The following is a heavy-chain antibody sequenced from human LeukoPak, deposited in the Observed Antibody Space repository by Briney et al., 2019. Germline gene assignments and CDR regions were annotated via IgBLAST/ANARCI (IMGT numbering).Heavy chain of an antibody. CDR1: GGSFSGYY. V-gene: IGHV4-34*04. J-gene: IGHJ4*02. Sequence: SETLSLTCAVYGGSFSGYYWRWIRQPPGKGREWTGEINHSGSTNKNPSLNSRATIPVATSKNQSALKLSSVTAAHTAGYYCATLPGIAAAGSVVWVVYSGQGNLVTVSS. CDR3: ATLPGIAAAGSVVWVVY. CDR2: INHSGST. D-gene: IGHD6-13*01.